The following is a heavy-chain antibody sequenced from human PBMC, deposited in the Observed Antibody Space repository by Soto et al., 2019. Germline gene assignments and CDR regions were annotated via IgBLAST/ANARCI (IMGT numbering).Heavy chain of an antibody. CDR2: INHSGST. CDR1: GGSFSGYY. CDR3: ARTAWELRAMDY. D-gene: IGHD1-26*01. V-gene: IGHV4-34*01. J-gene: IGHJ4*02. Sequence: QVQLQQWGAGLLKPSETLSLTCAVYGGSFSGYYWSWIRQPPGKGLEWIGEINHSGSTNYNPSLKSRVTISVDTSKNQFSLKLSSVTAADTAVYYCARTAWELRAMDYWGQGTLVTVSS.